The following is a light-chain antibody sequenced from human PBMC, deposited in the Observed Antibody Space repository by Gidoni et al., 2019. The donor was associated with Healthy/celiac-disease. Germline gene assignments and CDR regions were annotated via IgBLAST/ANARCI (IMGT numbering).Light chain of an antibody. CDR3: QQYGSSPPKYT. CDR2: GAS. CDR1: QSVSSSY. V-gene: IGKV3-20*01. J-gene: IGKJ2*01. Sequence: EIVLTQSPGTLSLSPGERATLSCRASQSVSSSYLAWYQQKPGQASMLLSYGASSRATGIPDRLSGSGSGTDFTLTISRLEPEDFAVYYCQQYGSSPPKYTFGQGTKLEIK.